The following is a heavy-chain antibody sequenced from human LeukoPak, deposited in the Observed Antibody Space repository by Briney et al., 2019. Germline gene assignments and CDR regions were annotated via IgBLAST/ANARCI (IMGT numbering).Heavy chain of an antibody. D-gene: IGHD3-3*02. Sequence: PSETLSLTCTVSGGTIKYYDRSWVRQPPEKGLDYVAHIYYTGSTNYNPSLTSRVNTSLDTTKNQSSLNLTSATAADTAGHYCSGFKGSVPHYYFDYWGQGTLVTVSS. CDR3: SGFKGSVPHYYFDY. V-gene: IGHV4-59*12. J-gene: IGHJ4*02. CDR2: IYYTGST. CDR1: GGTIKYYD.